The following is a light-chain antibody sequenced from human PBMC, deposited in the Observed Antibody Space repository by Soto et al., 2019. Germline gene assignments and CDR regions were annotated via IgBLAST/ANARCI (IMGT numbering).Light chain of an antibody. J-gene: IGKJ5*01. V-gene: IGKV3-15*01. CDR3: QQYGSSIT. CDR1: QSVRSN. Sequence: EIVMTQSPATLSVSPGERVTLSCRASQSVRSNLAWYQQKPGQAPRLLIYGASTRATGLPARFSGSGSGTDFTLTISRLEPEDFAVYYCQQYGSSITFGQGTRLEIK. CDR2: GAS.